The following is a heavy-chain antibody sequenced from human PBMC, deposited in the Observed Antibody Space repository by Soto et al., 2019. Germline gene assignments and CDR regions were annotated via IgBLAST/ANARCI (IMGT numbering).Heavy chain of an antibody. V-gene: IGHV3-30*03. CDR1: GFIFTSYG. Sequence: VGSLRLSCAASGFIFTSYGMHWVRQAPGKGLEWMALILHDGSAEYYADSVKGRFTISRDNSKNTLYLQMNSLTAEDTAVYYCARSRDGYSFYFYYGMDGWGQGTTVTAP. J-gene: IGHJ6*02. CDR2: ILHDGSAE. CDR3: ARSRDGYSFYFYYGMDG. D-gene: IGHD4-4*01.